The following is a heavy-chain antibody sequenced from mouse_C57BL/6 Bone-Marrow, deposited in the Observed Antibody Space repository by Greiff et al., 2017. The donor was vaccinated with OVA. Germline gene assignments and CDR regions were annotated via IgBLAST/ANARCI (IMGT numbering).Heavy chain of an antibody. J-gene: IGHJ4*01. CDR1: GFTFSSYG. CDR2: ISSGGSYT. Sequence: EVQLVESGGDLVKPGGSLKLSCAASGFTFSSYGMSWVRQTPDKRLEWVASISSGGSYTYYPDSVKGRFTISRDNAKTTLYLQMNSLKSEDTAMYYCERTIATVVALYYAMDYWGQGTSLTVSS. D-gene: IGHD1-1*01. CDR3: ERTIATVVALYYAMDY. V-gene: IGHV5-6*01.